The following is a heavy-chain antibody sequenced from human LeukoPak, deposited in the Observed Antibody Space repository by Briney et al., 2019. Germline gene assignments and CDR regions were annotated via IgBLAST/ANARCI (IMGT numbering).Heavy chain of an antibody. V-gene: IGHV4-59*08. D-gene: IGHD3-22*01. CDR2: IYHSGST. Sequence: TSETLSLTCTVSGGSISSYYWSWIRQPPGKGLEWIASIYHSGSTYYNPSLKSRVTISVDTSKNQFSLKLSSVTAADTAVYYCARINYDYDNSGYYSRPYYFDYWGQGTLVTVSS. CDR1: GGSISSYY. J-gene: IGHJ4*02. CDR3: ARINYDYDNSGYYSRPYYFDY.